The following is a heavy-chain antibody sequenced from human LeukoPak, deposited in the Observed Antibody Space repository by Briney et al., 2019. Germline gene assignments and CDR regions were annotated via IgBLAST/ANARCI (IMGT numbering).Heavy chain of an antibody. CDR3: ARTETYYGSGSYFDAFDI. D-gene: IGHD3-10*01. CDR1: GYTFTSYD. Sequence: ASVKVSCKASGYTFTSYDINWVRQATGQGLEWMGWMNPNSGNTGYAQKFQGRVTMTRNTSISTAYLQWSSLKASDTAMYYCARTETYYGSGSYFDAFDIWGQGTMVTVSS. CDR2: MNPNSGNT. V-gene: IGHV1-8*01. J-gene: IGHJ3*02.